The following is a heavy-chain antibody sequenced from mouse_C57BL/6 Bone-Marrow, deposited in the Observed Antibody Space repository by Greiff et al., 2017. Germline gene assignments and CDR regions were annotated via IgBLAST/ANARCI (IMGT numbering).Heavy chain of an antibody. V-gene: IGHV1-55*01. Sequence: QVQLQQPGAELVKPGASVKMSCKASGYTFPSYWITWVKQRPGQGLEWIGDIYPGSGSTNYNEKFKSKATLTVETSSSTAYMQLSRLTSEDSAVYYCARPYYSNYWYFDVWGTGTTVTVSS. CDR2: IYPGSGST. J-gene: IGHJ1*03. CDR3: ARPYYSNYWYFDV. D-gene: IGHD2-5*01. CDR1: GYTFPSYW.